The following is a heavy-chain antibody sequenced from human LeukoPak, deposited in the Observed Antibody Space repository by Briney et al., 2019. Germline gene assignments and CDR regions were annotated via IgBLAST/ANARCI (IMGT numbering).Heavy chain of an antibody. CDR2: INAYNGNT. D-gene: IGHD3-22*01. CDR1: GYTFSSYG. Sequence: GASVKVSCKASGYTFSSYGVNWVRQAPGQGLEWMGWINAYNGNTNYAQKFQGRDTMTTDTSTSTAHMELRSLRSDDTAVYYCARPSYYYDTSSYYGPYYGMDVWGQGTTVTVSS. V-gene: IGHV1-18*01. J-gene: IGHJ6*02. CDR3: ARPSYYYDTSSYYGPYYGMDV.